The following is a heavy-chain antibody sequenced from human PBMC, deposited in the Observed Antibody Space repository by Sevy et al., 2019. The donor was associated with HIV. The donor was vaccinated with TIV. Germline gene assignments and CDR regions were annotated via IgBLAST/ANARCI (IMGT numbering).Heavy chain of an antibody. D-gene: IGHD1-26*01. CDR3: TTDGFTVKVGASPNWFDP. CDR2: IKSKTDGGTT. J-gene: IGHJ5*02. V-gene: IGHV3-15*01. CDR1: GFTFSNAW. Sequence: GGSLRLSCAASGFTFSNAWMSWVRQAPGKGLEWVGRIKSKTDGGTTDYAAPVKGRFTISRDDSKNTLYLQMNSLKTEDTAVYYCTTDGFTVKVGASPNWFDPWGQGTLVTVSS.